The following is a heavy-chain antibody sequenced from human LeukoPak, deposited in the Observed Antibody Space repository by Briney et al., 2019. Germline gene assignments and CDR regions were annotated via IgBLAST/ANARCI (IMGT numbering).Heavy chain of an antibody. D-gene: IGHD1-26*01. Sequence: ASVRVSCKASGYTFTGDYMHWVRQAPGQGLEWMGWINPNSGGTTYAQKFQGRVTMTRDTSISTAYMELSRLRSDDTAVYYCARDNSVGDNAWWFDPWGQGTLVTVSS. CDR1: GYTFTGDY. CDR3: ARDNSVGDNAWWFDP. V-gene: IGHV1-2*02. J-gene: IGHJ5*02. CDR2: INPNSGGT.